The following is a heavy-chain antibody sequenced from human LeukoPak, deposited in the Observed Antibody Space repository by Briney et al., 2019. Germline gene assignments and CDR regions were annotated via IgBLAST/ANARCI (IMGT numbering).Heavy chain of an antibody. Sequence: GGSLRLSCAASGYTVSSNYMSWVRQARGKGLEWVSVIYSGGSTYYADCVKGRFTISRDNSKNTLYLQMSSLRAEDTAVYYCARDRLEDYYYGMDVRGQGTTVTVSS. D-gene: IGHD3-16*02. CDR3: ARDRLEDYYYGMDV. V-gene: IGHV3-66*02. J-gene: IGHJ6*02. CDR1: GYTVSSNY. CDR2: IYSGGST.